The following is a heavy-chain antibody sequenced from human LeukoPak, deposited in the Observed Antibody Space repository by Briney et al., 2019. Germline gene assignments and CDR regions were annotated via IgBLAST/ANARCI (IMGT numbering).Heavy chain of an antibody. D-gene: IGHD4-17*01. CDR1: GFTFSSYA. CDR3: AKDYGDDTAPFDY. Sequence: KAGGSLRLSCAASGFTFSSYAMSWVRQAPGKGLEWVSAISGSGGSTCYADSVKGRFTISRDNSKNTLYLQMNSPRAEDTAVYYCAKDYGDDTAPFDYWGQGTLVTVSS. V-gene: IGHV3-23*01. J-gene: IGHJ4*02. CDR2: ISGSGGST.